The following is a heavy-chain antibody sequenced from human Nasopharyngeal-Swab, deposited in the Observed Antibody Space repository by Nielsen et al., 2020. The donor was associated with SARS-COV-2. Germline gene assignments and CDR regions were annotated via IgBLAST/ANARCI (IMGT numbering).Heavy chain of an antibody. V-gene: IGHV3-7*01. CDR2: IKQDGSEK. J-gene: IGHJ5*02. CDR3: ARARAAGRNNWFDP. CDR1: GFTFSSYW. D-gene: IGHD6-13*01. Sequence: GKSLKISCAASGFTFSSYWMNWVRQAPGKGLEWVANIKQDGSEKYYVDSVKGRFTISRDNAKNSLYLQMNSLRAEDTAVYYCARARAAGRNNWFDPWGQGTLVTVSS.